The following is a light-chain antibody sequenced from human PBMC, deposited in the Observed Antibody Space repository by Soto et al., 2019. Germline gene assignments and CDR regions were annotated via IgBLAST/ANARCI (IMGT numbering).Light chain of an antibody. J-gene: IGKJ2*01. CDR1: QGIRND. V-gene: IGKV1-6*01. CDR3: LQDYHYPFT. Sequence: ALQMTQSPSSLSASVGDRVTITCRASQGIRNDLGWYQQRPGQAPKLLIYAASNLYSGVPSRFSGSGSGTDFTLTISSLQPEDFATYYCLQDYHYPFTFGQGTILEIK. CDR2: AAS.